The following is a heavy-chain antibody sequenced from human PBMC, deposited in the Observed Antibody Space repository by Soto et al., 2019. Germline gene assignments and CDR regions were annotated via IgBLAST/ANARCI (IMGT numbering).Heavy chain of an antibody. CDR3: ATSVNSAMAFDY. J-gene: IGHJ4*02. D-gene: IGHD5-18*01. CDR2: INPNGGIT. Sequence: QVKLMQSGAELKKPGASVRVSCKASGYTFTHYYIHWVRQAPGQGLEWMGIINPNGGITTYAQKFRAGFTMTRDTSTSTVYLELSSLRSEDSDVYYCATSVNSAMAFDYWGQGTLVAVSS. CDR1: GYTFTHYY. V-gene: IGHV1-46*01.